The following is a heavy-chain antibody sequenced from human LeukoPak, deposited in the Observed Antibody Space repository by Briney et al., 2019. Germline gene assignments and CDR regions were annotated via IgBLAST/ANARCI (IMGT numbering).Heavy chain of an antibody. V-gene: IGHV4-34*01. CDR2: TNHSGST. CDR1: GGSFSGYH. D-gene: IGHD6-19*01. Sequence: SETLSLTCAVYGGSFSGYHWSWIRQPPGKGLEWIGETNHSGSTNYNPSLKSRVTISVDTSKNQFSLKLSSLTAADTAVYYCARRWLVLRCFQHWGQGTLVTVSS. CDR3: ARRWLVLRCFQH. J-gene: IGHJ1*01.